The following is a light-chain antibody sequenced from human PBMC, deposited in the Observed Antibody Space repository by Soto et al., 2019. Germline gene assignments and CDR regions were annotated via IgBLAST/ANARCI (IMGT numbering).Light chain of an antibody. V-gene: IGLV2-23*02. J-gene: IGLJ1*01. CDR3: CSYAGSDTYV. CDR1: SSNVGNYNL. Sequence: QSVLTQPASVSGSPGQSITISCTGTSSNVGNYNLVSWYQQHPGKAPKLMIYGVYKRPSGVSNRFSGSKSGITASLTISGLQAEDEADYYCCSYAGSDTYVFGTGTKVTVL. CDR2: GVY.